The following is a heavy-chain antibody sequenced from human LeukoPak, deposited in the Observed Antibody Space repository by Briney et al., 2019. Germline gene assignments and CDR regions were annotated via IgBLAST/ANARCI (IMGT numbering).Heavy chain of an antibody. Sequence: GGSLRLSCAASGFTFSSYSMNWVRQAPGKGLEWVSSISSSSSYIYYADSVKGRFTISRDNAKNSLYLQMNGLRAEDTAVYYCARDRWVVFDYWGQGTLVTVSS. CDR3: ARDRWVVFDY. V-gene: IGHV3-21*01. D-gene: IGHD2-15*01. CDR1: GFTFSSYS. CDR2: ISSSSSYI. J-gene: IGHJ4*02.